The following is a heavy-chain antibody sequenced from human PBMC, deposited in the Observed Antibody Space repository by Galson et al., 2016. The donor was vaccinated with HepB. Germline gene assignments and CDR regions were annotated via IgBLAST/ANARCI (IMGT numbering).Heavy chain of an antibody. CDR2: INPNSGGA. CDR1: GYTFTGYY. D-gene: IGHD3-10*01. CDR3: AREIHGSGLLDS. J-gene: IGHJ4*02. V-gene: IGHV1-2*05. Sequence: SVKVSCKASGYTFTGYYIHWVRQAPGQGLEWMGRINPNSGGADYAQRFQGRVTMTRDTSTNTAYMELRRLTSDDTVVYYCAREIHGSGLLDSWGQGTLVTVSS.